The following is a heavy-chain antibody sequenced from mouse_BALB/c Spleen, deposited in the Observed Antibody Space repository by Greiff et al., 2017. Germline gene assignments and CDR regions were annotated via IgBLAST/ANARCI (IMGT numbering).Heavy chain of an antibody. CDR2: ISSGGSYT. D-gene: IGHD1-1*01. V-gene: IGHV5-6*01. CDR3: ARLGSSYYYAMDY. CDR1: GFTFSSYG. J-gene: IGHJ4*01. Sequence: EVKLMESGGDLVKPGGSLKLSCAASGFTFSSYGMSWVRQTPDKRLEWVATISSGGSYTYYPDSVKGRFTISRDNAKNTLYLQMSSLKSEDTAMYYCARLGSSYYYAMDYWGQGTSVTVSS.